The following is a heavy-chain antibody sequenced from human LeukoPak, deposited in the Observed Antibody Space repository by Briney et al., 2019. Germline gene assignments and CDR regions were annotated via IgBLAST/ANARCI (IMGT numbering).Heavy chain of an antibody. CDR2: ISYDGSNK. Sequence: GGSLRLSCAASGFTFSSYAMHWVRQAPGKGLEWVAVISYDGSNKYYADSVKGRFTISRDNSKNTLYLQMNSLRAEDTAVYYCASLGGYDWDDAFDIWGQGTMVTVSS. D-gene: IGHD5-12*01. J-gene: IGHJ3*02. CDR3: ASLGGYDWDDAFDI. CDR1: GFTFSSYA. V-gene: IGHV3-30*04.